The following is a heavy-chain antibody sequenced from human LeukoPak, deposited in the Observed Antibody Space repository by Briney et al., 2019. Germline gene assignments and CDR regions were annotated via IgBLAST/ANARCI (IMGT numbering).Heavy chain of an antibody. CDR2: ISSTGTDT. J-gene: IGHJ6*02. CDR3: ARWGPTGTTDYYYCGLDV. D-gene: IGHD1-1*01. Sequence: GGSLRLSCAGSGFTFSDYYMSWIRQPPGKGLEWVSYISSTGTDTNHADSVKGRFTISRDNAKNSLYLQMNSLRAEDTAVYYCARWGPTGTTDYYYCGLDVWGQGTTVTVSS. CDR1: GFTFSDYY. V-gene: IGHV3-11*06.